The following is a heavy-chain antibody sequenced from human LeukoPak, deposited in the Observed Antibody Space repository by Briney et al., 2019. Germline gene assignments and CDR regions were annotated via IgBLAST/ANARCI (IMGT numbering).Heavy chain of an antibody. V-gene: IGHV1-18*01. Sequence: GASVTVSCTASGYTFSSYGISWVRQAPGQRLEWMGWISAYNGNTNYAQRFQGRVTMTRDTSTSTVYMELSSLRSEDTAVYYCARDRTPRYEYVDWGQGTLVTVSS. CDR1: GYTFSSYG. J-gene: IGHJ4*02. CDR2: ISAYNGNT. D-gene: IGHD5-12*01. CDR3: ARDRTPRYEYVD.